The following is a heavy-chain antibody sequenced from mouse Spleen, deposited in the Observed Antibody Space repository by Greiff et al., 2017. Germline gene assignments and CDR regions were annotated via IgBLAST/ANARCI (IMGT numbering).Heavy chain of an antibody. Sequence: EVQLQQSGPELVKPGASVKISCKASGYTFTDYYMNWVKQSHGKSLEWIGDINPNNGGTSYNQKFKGKATLTVDKSSSTAYMELRSLTSEDSAVYYCARGGNYVGAMDYWGQGTSVTVSS. V-gene: IGHV1-26*01. J-gene: IGHJ4*01. CDR1: GYTFTDYY. D-gene: IGHD2-1*01. CDR3: ARGGNYVGAMDY. CDR2: INPNNGGT.